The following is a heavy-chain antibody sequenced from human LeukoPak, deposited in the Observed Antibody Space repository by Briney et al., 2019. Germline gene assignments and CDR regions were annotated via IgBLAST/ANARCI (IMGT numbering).Heavy chain of an antibody. Sequence: GASVKVSCKASGYTFTSYDINWVRQAPGQGLEWMGWINPNSGGTNYAQKFQGRVTMTRDTSISTAYMELSRLRSDDTAVYYCARLGYSYGLGVNFDYWGQGTLVTVSS. D-gene: IGHD5-18*01. CDR1: GYTFTSYD. CDR2: INPNSGGT. J-gene: IGHJ4*02. V-gene: IGHV1-2*02. CDR3: ARLGYSYGLGVNFDY.